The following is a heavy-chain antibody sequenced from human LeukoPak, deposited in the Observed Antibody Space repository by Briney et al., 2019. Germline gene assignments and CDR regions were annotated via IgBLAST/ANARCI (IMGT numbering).Heavy chain of an antibody. CDR2: IYYSGST. D-gene: IGHD3-22*01. Sequence: SETLSLTCTVSGGSISSGDYYWSWIRQPPGKGLEWFGYIYYSGSTYYNPSLTSRVTISVDTSKNQFSLKLSSVTAADTAVYYCAIRYDSSGYYYRYYMDVWGKGNTVTVSS. CDR3: AIRYDSSGYYYRYYMDV. CDR1: GGSISSGDYY. J-gene: IGHJ6*03. V-gene: IGHV4-30-4*08.